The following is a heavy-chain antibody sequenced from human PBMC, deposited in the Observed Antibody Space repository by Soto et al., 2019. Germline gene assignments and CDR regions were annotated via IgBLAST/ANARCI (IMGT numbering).Heavy chain of an antibody. J-gene: IGHJ4*01. CDR3: ARTYYDYWSGYYLDDY. CDR2: IYYSGST. CDR1: GGSISSSSYY. D-gene: IGHD3-3*01. Sequence: PSETLSLTCTVSGGSISSSSYYWGWIRQPPGKGLEWIGSIYYSGSTYYNPSLKIRVTISVDTSKNQFSLKLSSVTAADTAVYYCARTYYDYWSGYYLDDYWGRGTLVTVSS. V-gene: IGHV4-39*01.